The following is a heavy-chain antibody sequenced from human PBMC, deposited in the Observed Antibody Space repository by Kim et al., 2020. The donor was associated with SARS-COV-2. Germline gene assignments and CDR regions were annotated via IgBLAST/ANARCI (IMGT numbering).Heavy chain of an antibody. CDR3: VRGDT. Sequence: KEDGTDTYYVDSVKGRFTISRDNAKKSLYLQMNGLRAEDTAMYYCVRGDTWGQGALVTVSS. J-gene: IGHJ4*02. D-gene: IGHD2-21*02. CDR2: KEDGTDT. V-gene: IGHV3-7*01.